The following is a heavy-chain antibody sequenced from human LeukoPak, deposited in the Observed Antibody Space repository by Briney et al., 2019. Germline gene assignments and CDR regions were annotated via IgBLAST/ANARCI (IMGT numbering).Heavy chain of an antibody. D-gene: IGHD3-10*01. CDR1: GNSFTSYW. CDR3: ASLSYYYGSGSYYPDPFDY. V-gene: IGHV5-51*01. CDR2: IYRGDSDT. Sequence: GAAPKIPLKSLGNSFTSYWIGWGRQVPGKGLEWMGTIYRGDSDTRYSPSFQGQVTISADKSISTAYLQWSSLKASDTAMYYCASLSYYYGSGSYYPDPFDYWGQGTLVTVSS. J-gene: IGHJ4*02.